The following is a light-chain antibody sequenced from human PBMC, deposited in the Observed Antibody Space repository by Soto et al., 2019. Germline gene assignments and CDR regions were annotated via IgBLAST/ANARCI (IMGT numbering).Light chain of an antibody. CDR2: DVS. CDR1: SSDVGNYNY. Sequence: QSVLTQPASVSGSPGQSITISCTGTSSDVGNYNYVSWHQHHPGKAPKLMINDVSNRPSGVSSRSSGSKSGNTASLTISGLQAEDEADYYCSSYTSSDTYVFGTGTKLTVL. V-gene: IGLV2-14*03. CDR3: SSYTSSDTYV. J-gene: IGLJ1*01.